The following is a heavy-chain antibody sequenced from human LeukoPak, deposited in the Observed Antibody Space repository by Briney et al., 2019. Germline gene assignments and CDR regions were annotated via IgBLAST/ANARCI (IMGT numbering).Heavy chain of an antibody. CDR1: GFTFSSYA. Sequence: GGSLRLSCAASGFTFSSYAMSWVRQAPGKGLEWVSAISGSGGSTYYADSVKGRFTVSRDNSKNTLYLQMNSLRAEDTAVYYCARDLKDLYYFDYWGQGTLVTVSS. D-gene: IGHD2-15*01. CDR3: ARDLKDLYYFDY. V-gene: IGHV3-23*01. J-gene: IGHJ4*02. CDR2: ISGSGGST.